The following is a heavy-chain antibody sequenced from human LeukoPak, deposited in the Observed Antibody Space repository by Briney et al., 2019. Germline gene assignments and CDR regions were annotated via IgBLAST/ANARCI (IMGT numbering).Heavy chain of an antibody. CDR3: ARRSAAKDAFDF. V-gene: IGHV3-74*01. D-gene: IGHD6-25*01. CDR2: ISTDASST. J-gene: IGHJ3*01. CDR1: GFTFSSYW. Sequence: RGSLRLSCAGSGFTFSSYWMHWVRQAPGKGLVWVSRISTDASSTTYADSVKGRFTISRDNAKNTLYLQMNSLRAEDTAVYYCARRSAAKDAFDFWGQGTMVTVSS.